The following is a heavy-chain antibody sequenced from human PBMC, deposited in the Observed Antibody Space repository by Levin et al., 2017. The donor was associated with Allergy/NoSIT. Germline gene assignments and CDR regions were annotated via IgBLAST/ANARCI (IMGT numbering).Heavy chain of an antibody. CDR3: ARDASGTYRYWLDL. Sequence: GGSLRLSCLASGFTSSRHSMNWVRQVPGQGLEFIAHISENSEATEYGASVRGRFIITRDNNKNSHYLQMNSLSAEDTAIYFCARDASGTYRYWLDLWGQGIPVTVSS. CDR2: ISENSEAT. V-gene: IGHV3-48*01. CDR1: GFTSSRHS. J-gene: IGHJ5*02. D-gene: IGHD3-10*01.